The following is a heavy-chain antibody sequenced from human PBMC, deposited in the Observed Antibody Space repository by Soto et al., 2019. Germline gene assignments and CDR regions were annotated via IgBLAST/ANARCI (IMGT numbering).Heavy chain of an antibody. CDR2: IYYSGST. V-gene: IGHV4-31*03. CDR1: GGSISSGGYY. Sequence: SETLSLTCTVSGGSISSGGYYWSWIRQHPGKGLEWIGYIYYSGSTYYNPSLKSRVTISVDTSKNQFSLKLSSVTAADTAVYYCASYGGYDYGVGPTYYSSGMDVGGKGPRVTVSS. J-gene: IGHJ6*04. D-gene: IGHD5-12*01. CDR3: ASYGGYDYGVGPTYYSSGMDV.